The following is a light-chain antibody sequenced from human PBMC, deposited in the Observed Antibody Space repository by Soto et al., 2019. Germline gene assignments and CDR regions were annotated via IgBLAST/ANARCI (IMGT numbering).Light chain of an antibody. Sequence: EIVMTQSPGTLSVSLGERATLSCRASQSISFNLAWYQQKPGQAPRLLIYGASTRATGVPARFGGSGSGTQFTLTISSLQSEDFAVYYFQQYNNWPPPYTFGQGTKLEIK. CDR3: QQYNNWPPPYT. CDR2: GAS. V-gene: IGKV3-15*01. J-gene: IGKJ2*01. CDR1: QSISFN.